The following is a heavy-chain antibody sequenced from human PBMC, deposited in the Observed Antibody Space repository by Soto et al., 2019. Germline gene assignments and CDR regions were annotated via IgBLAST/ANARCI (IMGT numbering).Heavy chain of an antibody. D-gene: IGHD3-3*01. Sequence: SETLSLTCTVSGGSISSYYWSWIRQPPGKGLEWIGYIYYSGSTNYDPSLKSRVTISVDTSKNQFSLKLSSVTAADTAVYYCAREVVDGFGVVIMFHHWGQGTLVTVSS. CDR2: IYYSGST. V-gene: IGHV4-59*12. CDR1: GGSISSYY. CDR3: AREVVDGFGVVIMFHH. J-gene: IGHJ4*02.